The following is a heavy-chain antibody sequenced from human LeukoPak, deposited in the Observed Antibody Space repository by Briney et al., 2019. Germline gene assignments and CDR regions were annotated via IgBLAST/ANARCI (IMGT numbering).Heavy chain of an antibody. CDR2: MNPNSGNT. CDR1: GYTFTGYD. Sequence: ASVKVSCKASGYTFTGYDINWVRQATGQGLEWMGWMNPNSGNTGYAQKFQGRVTMTRNTSISTAYMELSSLRSEDTAVYYCARGPYYDFWSGYLECWFDPWGQGTLVTVSS. V-gene: IGHV1-8*01. CDR3: ARGPYYDFWSGYLECWFDP. J-gene: IGHJ5*02. D-gene: IGHD3-3*01.